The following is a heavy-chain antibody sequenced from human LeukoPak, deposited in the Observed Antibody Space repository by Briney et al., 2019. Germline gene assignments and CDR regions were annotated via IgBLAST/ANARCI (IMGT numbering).Heavy chain of an antibody. Sequence: GASVKVSCKASGYTFTGYYMHWVRQAPGQGLEWMGWISAYNGNTNYAQKLQGRVTMTTDTSTSTAYMELRSLRSDDTAVYYCARAHVLLWFGGKYYFDYWGQGTLVTVSS. CDR2: ISAYNGNT. D-gene: IGHD3-10*01. J-gene: IGHJ4*02. V-gene: IGHV1-18*04. CDR1: GYTFTGYY. CDR3: ARAHVLLWFGGKYYFDY.